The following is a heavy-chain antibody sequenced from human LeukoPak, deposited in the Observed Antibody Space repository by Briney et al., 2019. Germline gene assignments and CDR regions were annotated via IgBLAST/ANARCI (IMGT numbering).Heavy chain of an antibody. CDR2: INWDGSEE. D-gene: IGHD2-8*01. J-gene: IGHJ6*03. CDR3: ARDRPTMNGVLTLYYYYHMDV. Sequence: GGSLRLSCAASGFTFTDYSMSWVRQAPGKGLEWVGNINWDGSEEVYQDSVKGRFIISRDNAKNSLYLQVNSLRAEDTAVYYCARDRPTMNGVLTLYYYYHMDVWGKGTTVTVSS. CDR1: GFTFTDYS. V-gene: IGHV3-7*01.